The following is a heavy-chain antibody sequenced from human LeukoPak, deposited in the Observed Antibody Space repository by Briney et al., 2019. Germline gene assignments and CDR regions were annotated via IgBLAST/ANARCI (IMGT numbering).Heavy chain of an antibody. D-gene: IGHD6-13*01. Sequence: GGSLRLSCAASGFTFSSYGMHWVRQAPGKGLEWVSVFYSGGKTYYVDSVKGRFTISRDTSKNTLYLQMSSLRAEDTAIYFCARGQRAAAGFDYWGQGTLVTVSS. V-gene: IGHV3-NL1*01. J-gene: IGHJ4*02. CDR3: ARGQRAAAGFDY. CDR2: FYSGGKT. CDR1: GFTFSSYG.